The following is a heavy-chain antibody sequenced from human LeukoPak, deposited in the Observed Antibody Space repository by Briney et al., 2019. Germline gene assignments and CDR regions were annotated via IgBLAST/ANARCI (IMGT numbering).Heavy chain of an antibody. V-gene: IGHV3-7*01. D-gene: IGHD6-19*01. CDR2: MNQDGSEK. Sequence: PGGSLRLSCAASGFTFSSYEMNWVRQAPGKGLEWVANMNQDGSEKYYVDSVKGRFTISRDNAENSLYLQMSSLRAEDTAVYYCARDDSGPDYWGQGTLVTVSS. J-gene: IGHJ4*02. CDR1: GFTFSSYE. CDR3: ARDDSGPDY.